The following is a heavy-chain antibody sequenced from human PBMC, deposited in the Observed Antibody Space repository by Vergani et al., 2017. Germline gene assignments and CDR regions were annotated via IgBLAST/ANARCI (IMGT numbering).Heavy chain of an antibody. D-gene: IGHD2-15*01. CDR3: AREGIYCSGGSCYLGGMIGDYYYGMDV. V-gene: IGHV3-7*01. Sequence: EVQLVESGGGLVQPGGSLRLSCAASGFTFSSYWMSWVRQAPGKGLEWVANIKQDGSEKYYVDSVKGRFTISRDNAKNSLYLQMNSLRAEDAAVYYCAREGIYCSGGSCYLGGMIGDYYYGMDVWGQGTTVTVSS. CDR2: IKQDGSEK. J-gene: IGHJ6*02. CDR1: GFTFSSYW.